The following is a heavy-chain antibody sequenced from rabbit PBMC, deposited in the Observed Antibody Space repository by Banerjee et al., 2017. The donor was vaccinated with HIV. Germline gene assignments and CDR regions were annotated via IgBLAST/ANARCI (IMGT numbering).Heavy chain of an antibody. J-gene: IGHJ4*01. CDR2: INAADDSKI. Sequence: QEQLEESGGDLVKPGGSLTLTCTASGFSFNDNYWICWVRQAPVTGLEWIACINAADDSKICYASWAKGRFTISKTSSTTVTLQMTSLTAADTATYFCASHPDSSWGLWGQGTLVTVS. V-gene: IGHV1S45*01. CDR1: GFSFNDNYW. CDR3: ASHPDSSWGL. D-gene: IGHD4-2*01.